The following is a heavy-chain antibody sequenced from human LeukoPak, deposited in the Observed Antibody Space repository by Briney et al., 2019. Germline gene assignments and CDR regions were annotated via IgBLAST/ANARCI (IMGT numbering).Heavy chain of an antibody. D-gene: IGHD3-9*01. V-gene: IGHV3-23*01. Sequence: GGSLRLSCAASGFTFSTFAMIWVRQPPGKGLEWVSSIFPSGGEIHYADSVRGRFTISRDNSKSTLSLQMNSLRAEDTAVYYCARGQFYYDILTGYSTFDYWGQGTLVTVSS. CDR1: GFTFSTFA. CDR2: IFPSGGEI. J-gene: IGHJ4*02. CDR3: ARGQFYYDILTGYSTFDY.